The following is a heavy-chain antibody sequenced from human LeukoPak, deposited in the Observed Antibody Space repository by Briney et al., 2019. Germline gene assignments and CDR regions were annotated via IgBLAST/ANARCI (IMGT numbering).Heavy chain of an antibody. Sequence: SVKVSCKASGGTFSSYAISWVRQAPGQGLEWMGGIIPIFGTANYAQKFQGRVTITTDESTSTAYMELSSLRSEDTAVYYCATRGYSYGYGWSDPWGQGTLVTDSS. CDR2: IIPIFGTA. D-gene: IGHD5-18*01. CDR1: GGTFSSYA. CDR3: ATRGYSYGYGWSDP. V-gene: IGHV1-69*05. J-gene: IGHJ5*02.